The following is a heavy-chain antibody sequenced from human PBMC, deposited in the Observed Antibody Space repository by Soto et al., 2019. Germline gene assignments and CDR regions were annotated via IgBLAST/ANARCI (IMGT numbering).Heavy chain of an antibody. CDR3: ASSTLSRFDRYYGMDV. V-gene: IGHV5-51*01. D-gene: IGHD3-3*01. CDR1: GYSFTSYW. Sequence: PGESLKISCKGSGYSFTSYWIGWVRQMPGKGLGWMGIIYPGDSDTRYSPSFQGQVTISADKSISTAYLQWSSLKASDTAMYYCASSTLSRFDRYYGMDVWGQGTTVTVSS. J-gene: IGHJ6*02. CDR2: IYPGDSDT.